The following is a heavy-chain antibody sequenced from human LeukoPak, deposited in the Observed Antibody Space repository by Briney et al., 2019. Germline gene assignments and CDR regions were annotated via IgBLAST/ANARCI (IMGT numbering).Heavy chain of an antibody. Sequence: AASVKVSCKASGYTFTNYGISWVRQAPGQGLEWMRRISAYNGNTNYAQKLQGRVTMTTDTSTSTAYMELRSLRSDDTAVYYCAGSLGYCTSNVCYLKYWGQGTLVTVSS. V-gene: IGHV1-18*01. CDR3: AGSLGYCTSNVCYLKY. J-gene: IGHJ4*02. D-gene: IGHD2-8*01. CDR1: GYTFTNYG. CDR2: ISAYNGNT.